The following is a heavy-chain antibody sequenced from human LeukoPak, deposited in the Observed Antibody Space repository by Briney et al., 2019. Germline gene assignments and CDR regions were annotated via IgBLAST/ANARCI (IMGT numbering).Heavy chain of an antibody. Sequence: SETLSLTCTVSGGSISSSSYYWGWIRQPPGKGLEWIGSIYYSGSTYYNPSLKSRVTISVDTSKNQFSLKLSSVTAADTAVYYCARQSSYSGSYYDYWGQGTLVTVSS. V-gene: IGHV4-39*01. J-gene: IGHJ4*02. CDR1: GGSISSSSYY. CDR3: ARQSSYSGSYYDY. CDR2: IYYSGST. D-gene: IGHD1-26*01.